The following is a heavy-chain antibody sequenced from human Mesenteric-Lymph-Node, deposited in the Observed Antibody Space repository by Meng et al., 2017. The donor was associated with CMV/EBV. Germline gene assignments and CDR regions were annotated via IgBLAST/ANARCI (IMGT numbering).Heavy chain of an antibody. CDR2: INWNGGST. CDR1: GVNFDDYA. D-gene: IGHD6-13*01. Sequence: SGVNFDDYAMTWVRQVPGKGLEWVSRINWNGGSTGYADSVEGRFTISRDSAKNSLYVQMNSLRVEDTALYYCARGPESRSSNWYFDLWGRGTLVTVSS. J-gene: IGHJ2*01. CDR3: ARGPESRSSNWYFDL. V-gene: IGHV3-20*03.